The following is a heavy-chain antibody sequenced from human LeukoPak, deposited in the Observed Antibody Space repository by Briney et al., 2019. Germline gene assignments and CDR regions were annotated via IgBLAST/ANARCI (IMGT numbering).Heavy chain of an antibody. CDR2: IFDGGGA. V-gene: IGHV3-66*04. CDR3: ARQWTPVAGTGGAFDC. J-gene: IGHJ4*02. D-gene: IGHD6-13*01. Sequence: RGGSLRLSCAASGFTVTDNYMNWVRQAPGQGLEWVSVIFDGGGAYYADSVNGRFTISRDNSKNTIYLQMNSWLAADPPTYFCARQWTPVAGTGGAFDCWGQGTLVTVSS. CDR1: GFTVTDNY.